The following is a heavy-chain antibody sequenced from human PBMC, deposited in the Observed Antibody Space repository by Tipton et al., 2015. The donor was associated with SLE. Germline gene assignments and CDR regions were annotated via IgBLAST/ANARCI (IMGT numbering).Heavy chain of an antibody. D-gene: IGHD1-26*01. CDR1: AFIVEIYY. CDR2: IHSGGDT. J-gene: IGHJ3*01. Sequence: GSLRLSCVASAFIVEIYYMSWVRQAPGKGLEWVSVIHSGGDTHYADSVEGRFIVSRDDSKNTLYLQMNSLRAEDTAVYYCARKGSYYGAAFDLWGQGTMVTVS. V-gene: IGHV3-53*01. CDR3: ARKGSYYGAAFDL.